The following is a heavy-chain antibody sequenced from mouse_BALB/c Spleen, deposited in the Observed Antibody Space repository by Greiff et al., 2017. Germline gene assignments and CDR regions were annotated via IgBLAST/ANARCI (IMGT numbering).Heavy chain of an antibody. J-gene: IGHJ4*01. CDR3: ARYRTGYYYAMDY. CDR2: ILPGSGST. D-gene: IGHD2-14*01. Sequence: VQLQQSGAELMKPGASVKISCKATGYTFSSYWIEWVKQRPGHGLEWIGEILPGSGSTNYNEKFKGKATFTADTSSNTAYMQLSSLTSEDSAVYYCARYRTGYYYAMDYWGQGTSVTVSS. CDR1: GYTFSSYW. V-gene: IGHV1-9*01.